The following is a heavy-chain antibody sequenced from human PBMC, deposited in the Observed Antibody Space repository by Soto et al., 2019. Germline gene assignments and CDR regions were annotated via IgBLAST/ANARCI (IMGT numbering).Heavy chain of an antibody. CDR2: IYPSDSDT. D-gene: IGHD3-3*01. Sequence: GESLKISCKGSGYNFAGYWIAWVRQMPGKGLELMGIIYPSDSDTRYRPSFQGQVTISANKSISSAYLQWSSLRASDTAMYYCARGGVSTRTFDYWGQGTPVTVSS. CDR1: GYNFAGYW. V-gene: IGHV5-51*01. CDR3: ARGGVSTRTFDY. J-gene: IGHJ4*02.